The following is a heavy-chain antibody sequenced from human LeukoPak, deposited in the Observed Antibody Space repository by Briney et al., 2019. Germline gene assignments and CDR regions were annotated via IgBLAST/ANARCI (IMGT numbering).Heavy chain of an antibody. CDR1: GFTFSSYW. J-gene: IGHJ3*02. CDR2: INSDGSST. D-gene: IGHD1-14*01. Sequence: GGSLRLSWAASGFTFSSYWMHWVRHVPGKGLVWVSRINSDGSSTSYADSVKGRFTISRDNAKNTLYVQMNRLRAEDTAVYYCSTGSEHAFDIWGRGTMVTVS. V-gene: IGHV3-74*01. CDR3: STGSEHAFDI.